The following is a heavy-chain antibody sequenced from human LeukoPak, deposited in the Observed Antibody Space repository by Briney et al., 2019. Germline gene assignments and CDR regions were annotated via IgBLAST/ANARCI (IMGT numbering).Heavy chain of an antibody. CDR3: AKDRGSGSYRGGFDY. Sequence: GGSLRLSCAASGFTFSNAWMSWVRQAPGKGLEWVSGISWNSGSIGYADSVKGRFTISRDNAKNSLYLQMNSLRAEDTALYYCAKDRGSGSYRGGFDYWGQGTLVTVSS. J-gene: IGHJ4*02. CDR2: ISWNSGSI. D-gene: IGHD3-10*01. CDR1: GFTFSNAW. V-gene: IGHV3-9*01.